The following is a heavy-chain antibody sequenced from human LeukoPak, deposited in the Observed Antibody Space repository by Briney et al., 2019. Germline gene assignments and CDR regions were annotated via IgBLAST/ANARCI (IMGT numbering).Heavy chain of an antibody. J-gene: IGHJ4*02. Sequence: PGGSLRLSCAASGFTVSSNYMSWVRQAPGKGLEWVSVIYSGGSTYYADSVKGRFTISRDNSKNTLYLQMNSLRAEDTAVYYCARDRSSGWYDYWGQGTLGTVSS. D-gene: IGHD6-19*01. CDR1: GFTVSSNY. CDR3: ARDRSSGWYDY. V-gene: IGHV3-66*01. CDR2: IYSGGST.